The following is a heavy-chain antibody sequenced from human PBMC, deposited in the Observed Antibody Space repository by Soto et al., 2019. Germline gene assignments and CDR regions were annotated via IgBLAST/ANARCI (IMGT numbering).Heavy chain of an antibody. CDR3: ARAGIAVAGRSAFDI. CDR2: ISSSSSYT. Sequence: GGSLRLSCAASGFTFSSYAMSWVRQAPGKGLEWVSAISSSSSYTYYADSVKGRFTISRDNAKNSLYLQMNSLRAEDTAVYYCARAGIAVAGRSAFDIWGQGTMVTVSS. V-gene: IGHV3-21*01. J-gene: IGHJ3*02. CDR1: GFTFSSYA. D-gene: IGHD6-19*01.